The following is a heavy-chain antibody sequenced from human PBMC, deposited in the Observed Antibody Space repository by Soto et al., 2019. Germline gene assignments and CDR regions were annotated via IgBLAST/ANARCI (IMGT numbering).Heavy chain of an antibody. CDR1: GFTFSSYA. Sequence: EVQLLESGGGLVQPGGSLRLSCAASGFTFSSYAMSWVRQAPGKGLEWVSAISGSGGSTYYADSVKGRFTISRDNSKNTLYLQMNSLRAEDTAVYYCAKGPYGDYLISGSNWCDPWGQGTLVTVSS. D-gene: IGHD4-17*01. J-gene: IGHJ5*02. V-gene: IGHV3-23*01. CDR2: ISGSGGST. CDR3: AKGPYGDYLISGSNWCDP.